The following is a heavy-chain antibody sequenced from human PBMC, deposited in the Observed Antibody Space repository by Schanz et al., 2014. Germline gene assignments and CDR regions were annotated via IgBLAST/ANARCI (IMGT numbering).Heavy chain of an antibody. V-gene: IGHV3-7*03. J-gene: IGHJ5*01. Sequence: EVQLVESGGGLVQPGGSLRLSCAASGFTFSNYWMSWVRQAPGKGLEWVAYIKHDGSEKYHVDSVKGRFTISRDNAKGSVYLQMNRLRAEDTAVYYCANRGHLRGWFDSWGQGILVTVSS. CDR2: IKHDGSEK. D-gene: IGHD3-10*01. CDR3: ANRGHLRGWFDS. CDR1: GFTFSNYW.